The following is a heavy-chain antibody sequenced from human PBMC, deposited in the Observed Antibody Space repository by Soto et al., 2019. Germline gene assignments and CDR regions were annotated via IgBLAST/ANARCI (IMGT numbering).Heavy chain of an antibody. CDR3: AASIFYYGMDV. CDR2: IDPSDSYT. J-gene: IGHJ6*02. Sequence: PGESLKISCKGSGYSFTSYWISWVRQMPGKGLEWMGRIDPSDSYTNYSPSFQGHVTISADKSITTTYLQWSSLKASDTAIYYCAASIFYYGMDVWGQGTTVTVSS. CDR1: GYSFTSYW. V-gene: IGHV5-10-1*01.